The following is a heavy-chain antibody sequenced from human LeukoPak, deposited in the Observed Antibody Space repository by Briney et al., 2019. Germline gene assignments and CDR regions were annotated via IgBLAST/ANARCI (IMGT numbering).Heavy chain of an antibody. V-gene: IGHV3-11*05. CDR2: ISSSSSYT. Sequence: PGGSLRLSCAASGFTFSDYYMSWIRQAPGKGLEWVSYISSSSSYTNYADSVRGRFTISRDNSENTLYLQMKSLRAGDTAVYYCARGDGYNFFDYWGQGTLVTVSS. CDR3: ARGDGYNFFDY. D-gene: IGHD5-24*01. J-gene: IGHJ4*02. CDR1: GFTFSDYY.